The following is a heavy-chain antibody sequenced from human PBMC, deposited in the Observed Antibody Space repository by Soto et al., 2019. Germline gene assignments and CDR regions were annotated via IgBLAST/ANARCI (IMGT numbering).Heavy chain of an antibody. J-gene: IGHJ4*02. CDR3: VGGQYYFDY. V-gene: IGHV3-30*03. CDR2: ISYDGSNK. CDR1: GFPFTTYG. D-gene: IGHD3-10*01. Sequence: QVLLVESGGGVVQPGTSLRLSCAASGFPFTTYGMHWVREAPTKGLDWVSVISYDGSNKYYADSVRGRFTISRDNSKNTLYLQMNSLRPEDTALYYCVGGQYYFDYRGQGTLVTVSS.